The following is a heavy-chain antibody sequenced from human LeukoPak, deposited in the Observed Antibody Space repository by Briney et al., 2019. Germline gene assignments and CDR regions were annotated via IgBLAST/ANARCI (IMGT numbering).Heavy chain of an antibody. CDR3: ARVFQLPFNYFDP. CDR2: IHSSGTT. V-gene: IGHV4-61*02. Sequence: SETLSLTCTVSGGSISSDNYYWSWIRQPAGKGLEWIGRIHSSGTTNYNPYLKSRVTISVDTSDNRFSLKLTSVIAADTAVYCCARVFQLPFNYFDPWGQGALVTVSS. J-gene: IGHJ5*02. CDR1: GGSISSDNYY.